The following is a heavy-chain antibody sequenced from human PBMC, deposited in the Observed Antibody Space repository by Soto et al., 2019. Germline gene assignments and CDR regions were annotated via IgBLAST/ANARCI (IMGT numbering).Heavy chain of an antibody. D-gene: IGHD3-3*01. CDR1: GGTFYTYA. Sequence: QVHLVQSGAEVTRPGSSVRVSCRASGGTFYTYAFTWVRQAPGQGLEWMGGIPPMIGTTKYAQKFHGRVTFSADESASPAYRELRNLRSDDTAGYYCARDVSVMTSVFVFWGQGTLITVS. CDR3: ARDVSVMTSVFVF. CDR2: IPPMIGTT. V-gene: IGHV1-69*01. J-gene: IGHJ4*02.